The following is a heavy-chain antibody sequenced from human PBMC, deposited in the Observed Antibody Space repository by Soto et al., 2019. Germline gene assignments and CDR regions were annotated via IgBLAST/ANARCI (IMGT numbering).Heavy chain of an antibody. CDR1: GFSFTNIW. CDR2: INEYGSMT. D-gene: IGHD6-6*01. Sequence: EVQLVESGGGLVQPGGSLRLSCAASGFSFTNIWMSWVRQAPGKGLVWVSSINEYGSMTSPADSVSGRFTISRGNANNLLYEQMNILSAAVTAVSYCVTGVRWGPGALVTVCS. V-gene: IGHV3-74*01. J-gene: IGHJ4*02. CDR3: VTGVR.